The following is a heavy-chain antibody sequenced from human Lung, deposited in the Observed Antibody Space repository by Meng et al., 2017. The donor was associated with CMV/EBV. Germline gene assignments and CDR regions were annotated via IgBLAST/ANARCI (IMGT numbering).Heavy chain of an antibody. Sequence: EVQLVESGXGLVQPGGSLLLSCAASGFAFSGYWMHWVRQAPGKGLVWVSRINEDGRTTDYADSVKGRFTISRDNAENTLYLQMNSLRPEDTAVYYCGRDLSGASDYWGPGTLVTVSS. J-gene: IGHJ4*02. D-gene: IGHD7-27*01. V-gene: IGHV3-74*01. CDR2: INEDGRTT. CDR1: GFAFSGYW. CDR3: GRDLSGASDY.